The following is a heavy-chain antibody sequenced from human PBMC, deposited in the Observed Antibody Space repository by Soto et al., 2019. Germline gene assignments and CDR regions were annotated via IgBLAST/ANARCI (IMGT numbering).Heavy chain of an antibody. Sequence: QVQLQESGPGMVKPSETLSLTCTVSGVSISSYYWSWIRQPPGKGLEWIGYIYYSGNTNYNPSLKSRVTISIDASKNQFSLELSSVSAADSAVYCCARGIGRQRPPLDWGQGTLVTVSS. CDR1: GVSISSYY. CDR3: ARGIGRQRPPLD. D-gene: IGHD6-25*01. J-gene: IGHJ4*02. V-gene: IGHV4-59*01. CDR2: IYYSGNT.